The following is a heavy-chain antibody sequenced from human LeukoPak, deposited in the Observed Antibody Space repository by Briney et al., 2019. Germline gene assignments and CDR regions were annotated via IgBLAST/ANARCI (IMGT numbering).Heavy chain of an antibody. D-gene: IGHD3-22*01. CDR1: GFAFSSYD. CDR2: IWYDGSNK. J-gene: IGHJ4*02. Sequence: GGSLRLSCAASGFAFSSYDMHWVRQAPGKGLEWVALIWYDGSNKNYADSVKSRFTISRDNSKNTLFLQMNSLRAEDTAVYYCARGGDSSYYGDYWGQGTLVTVSS. CDR3: ARGGDSSYYGDY. V-gene: IGHV3-33*01.